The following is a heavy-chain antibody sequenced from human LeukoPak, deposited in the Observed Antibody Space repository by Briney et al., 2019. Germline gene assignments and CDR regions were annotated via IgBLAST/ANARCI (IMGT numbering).Heavy chain of an antibody. Sequence: SETLSLTCTVSGGSISSYYWSWIRQPPGKGLEWIGYIYYSGGTNYNPSLKSRVTISVDTSKNQFSLKLSSVTAADTAVYYCARTYYDFWSGHRYYFDYWGQGTLVTVS. V-gene: IGHV4-59*01. CDR1: GGSISSYY. D-gene: IGHD3-3*01. CDR3: ARTYYDFWSGHRYYFDY. CDR2: IYYSGGT. J-gene: IGHJ4*02.